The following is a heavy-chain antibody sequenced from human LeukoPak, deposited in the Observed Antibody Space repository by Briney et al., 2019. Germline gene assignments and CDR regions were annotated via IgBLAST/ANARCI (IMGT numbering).Heavy chain of an antibody. D-gene: IGHD3-10*01. Sequence: ASVKVSCKASGYTFTSYDINWVRQATGQGLEWMGWMNPNSGNTGYAQKFQGRVTMTRNTSLSTAYMELSSLRSEDTAVYYCARGDTMVQGVIVRYYYYYMDVWGKGTTVTVSS. J-gene: IGHJ6*03. V-gene: IGHV1-8*01. CDR3: ARGDTMVQGVIVRYYYYYMDV. CDR2: MNPNSGNT. CDR1: GYTFTSYD.